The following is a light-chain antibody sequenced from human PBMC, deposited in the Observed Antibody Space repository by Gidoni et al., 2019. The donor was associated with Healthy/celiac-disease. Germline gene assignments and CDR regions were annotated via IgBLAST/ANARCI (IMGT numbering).Light chain of an antibody. CDR3: QVWDSSSDHPVV. Sequence: SYVLTQPPSVSVAPGQTARITCGGNNIGSKRVHWYQQKPGQAPVLVVYDYSDRPSGIPERFSGSNSGNTATLTISRVEAVDEADYYCQVWDSSSDHPVVFGGGTKLTVL. CDR1: NIGSKR. V-gene: IGLV3-21*02. J-gene: IGLJ2*01. CDR2: DYS.